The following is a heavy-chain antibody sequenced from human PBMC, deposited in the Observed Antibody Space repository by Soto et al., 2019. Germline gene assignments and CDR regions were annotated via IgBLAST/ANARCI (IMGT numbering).Heavy chain of an antibody. V-gene: IGHV4-31*03. J-gene: IGHJ5*01. CDR3: ARLGGFYQSLDS. Sequence: PSETLSLTCTVSGGSISSGDYYWSWIRQHPGKGLEWIGYIYYSGSTYYNPSLKSRVTISVDTSKNQFSLNLSSVTAADTAVYYCARLGGFYQSLDSWGQGTLVTVSS. D-gene: IGHD3-22*01. CDR1: GGSISSGDYY. CDR2: IYYSGST.